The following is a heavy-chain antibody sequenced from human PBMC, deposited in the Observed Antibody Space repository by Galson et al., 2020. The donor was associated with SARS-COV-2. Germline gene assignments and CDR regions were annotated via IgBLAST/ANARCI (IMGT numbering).Heavy chain of an antibody. D-gene: IGHD6-13*01. V-gene: IGHV4-31*03. J-gene: IGHJ6*02. CDR3: ARRAAAGILYYYGMDV. Sequence: ASETLSLTCTVSGGSISSGGYYWSWIRQHPGKGLEWIGYIYYSGSTYYNPSLKSRVTISVDTSNNQFPLKLSSVTAADTAVYYCARRAAAGILYYYGMDVWGQGTTVTVSS. CDR1: GGSISSGGYY. CDR2: IYYSGST.